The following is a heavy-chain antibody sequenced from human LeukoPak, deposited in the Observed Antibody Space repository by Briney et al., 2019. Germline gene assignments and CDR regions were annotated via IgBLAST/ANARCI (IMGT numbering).Heavy chain of an antibody. J-gene: IGHJ4*02. CDR3: ARVFRAAAVDY. CDR2: INHSGST. CDR1: GGSFSGYY. Sequence: SETLSLTCAVYGGSFSGYYCSWIRQPPGKGLEWIGEINHSGSTNYNPSLKSRVTISVDTSKNQFSLKLSSVTAADTAVYYCARVFRAAAVDYWGEGTLVTVSS. D-gene: IGHD6-13*01. V-gene: IGHV4-34*01.